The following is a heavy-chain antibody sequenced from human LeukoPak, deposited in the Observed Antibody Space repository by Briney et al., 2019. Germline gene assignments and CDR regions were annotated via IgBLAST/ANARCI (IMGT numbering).Heavy chain of an antibody. CDR1: GGSISSGSYY. CDR2: IYTSGST. Sequence: SQTLSLTCTVSGGSISSGSYYWSWIRQPAGKGLEWIGRIYTSGSTNYNPSLKSRVTISVDTSKNQFSLKLSSVTAADTAVYYCARGKWELRGDAFDIWGQGTMVTVSS. J-gene: IGHJ3*02. D-gene: IGHD1-26*01. CDR3: ARGKWELRGDAFDI. V-gene: IGHV4-61*02.